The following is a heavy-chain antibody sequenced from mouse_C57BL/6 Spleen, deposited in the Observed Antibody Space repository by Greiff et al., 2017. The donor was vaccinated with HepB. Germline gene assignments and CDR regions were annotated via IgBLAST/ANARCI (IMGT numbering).Heavy chain of an antibody. Sequence: VQVVESGAELVRPGASVTLSCKASGYTFTDYEMHWVKQTPVHGLEWIGAIDPETGGTAYNQKFKGKAILTADKSSSTAYMELRSLTSEDSAVYYCTRKGGSSPFAYWGQGTLVTVSA. CDR3: TRKGGSSPFAY. J-gene: IGHJ3*01. D-gene: IGHD1-1*01. CDR2: IDPETGGT. CDR1: GYTFTDYE. V-gene: IGHV1-15*01.